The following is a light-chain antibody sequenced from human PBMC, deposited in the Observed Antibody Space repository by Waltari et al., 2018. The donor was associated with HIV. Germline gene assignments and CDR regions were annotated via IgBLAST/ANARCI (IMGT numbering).Light chain of an antibody. CDR2: NID. J-gene: IGLJ2*01. CDR1: STDSRFYQH. CDR3: ASNRFDYTLV. V-gene: IGLV2-14*03. Sequence: QSALTQPASVSGFPGQTINISCTGISTDSRFYQHVSWYQQHPGSVPRLILYNIDSRPSGISDPFSGSRSGDSASLTISGLQSGDEAHYYCASNRFDYTLVFGGGTKLTVL.